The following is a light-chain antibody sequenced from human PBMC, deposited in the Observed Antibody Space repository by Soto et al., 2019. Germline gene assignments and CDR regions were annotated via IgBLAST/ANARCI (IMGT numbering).Light chain of an antibody. V-gene: IGKV3-20*01. J-gene: IGKJ4*01. Sequence: EMVLTQSPGTLSLSPGGRPTLPCRASQSVSSSYLAWYQQKPGQAPRLLIYGASSRATGIPDRFSGSGSGTDFTLTISSLQSEDFAVYYCQQYNNWPPALTFGGGTKVDNK. CDR2: GAS. CDR3: QQYNNWPPALT. CDR1: QSVSSSY.